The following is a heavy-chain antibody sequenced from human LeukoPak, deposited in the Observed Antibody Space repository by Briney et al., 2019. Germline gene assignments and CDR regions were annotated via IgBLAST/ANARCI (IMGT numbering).Heavy chain of an antibody. D-gene: IGHD5-18*01. J-gene: IGHJ4*02. CDR2: IYYSGST. CDR1: GGSISSYY. Sequence: SETLSLTCTVSGGSISSYYWSWIRQPPGKGLEWIGYIYYSGSTNYNPSLKSRVTISVVTSKNQFSLKLSSVTAADTAVYYCARESSAAMVSYWGQGTLVTVSS. CDR3: ARESSAAMVSY. V-gene: IGHV4-59*01.